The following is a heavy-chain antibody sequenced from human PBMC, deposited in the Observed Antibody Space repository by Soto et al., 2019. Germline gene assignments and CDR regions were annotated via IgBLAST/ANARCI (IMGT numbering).Heavy chain of an antibody. D-gene: IGHD3-16*02. CDR3: AKIGSLGAPGNF. CDR1: GFTFSTYA. V-gene: IGHV3-23*01. CDR2: ISGSGATT. J-gene: IGHJ4*02. Sequence: EVQVLESGGALVQPGGSLRLSCPASGFTFSTYAMSWVRQTPGKGLDWVSTISGSGATTYYADSVKGRFTISRDNSNNTLSLQMNSLRAEDTAVYYCAKIGSLGAPGNFWGQGILVTVSS.